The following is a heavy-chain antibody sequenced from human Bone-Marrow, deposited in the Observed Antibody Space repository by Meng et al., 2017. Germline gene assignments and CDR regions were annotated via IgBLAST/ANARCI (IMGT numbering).Heavy chain of an antibody. V-gene: IGHV4-61*02. CDR2: IYTSGTI. CDR3: ATTSGSSPHLLY. D-gene: IGHD6-25*01. CDR1: GGSVKSAFYY. J-gene: IGHJ4*02. Sequence: SETLSLTCSVSGGSVKSAFYYWNWVRQPAGKGLEWIGRIYTSGTINSNPSLESRITFSLDTPKNQFTLSLTSVTAEDTAVYYCATTSGSSPHLLYWGPGILVTVSS.